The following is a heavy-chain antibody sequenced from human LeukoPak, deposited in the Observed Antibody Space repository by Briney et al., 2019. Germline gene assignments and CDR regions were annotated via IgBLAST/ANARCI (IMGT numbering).Heavy chain of an antibody. CDR2: IYYSGST. D-gene: IGHD4-17*01. J-gene: IGHJ4*02. V-gene: IGHV4-59*12. Sequence: SETLSLTCTVSGGSISSYYWSWIRQPPGKGLEWIGYIYYSGSTNYNPSLKSRVTISVDTSKNQFSLKLSSVTAADTAVYYCARDIAPRYGDYYFDYWGQGTLVTVSS. CDR3: ARDIAPRYGDYYFDY. CDR1: GGSISSYY.